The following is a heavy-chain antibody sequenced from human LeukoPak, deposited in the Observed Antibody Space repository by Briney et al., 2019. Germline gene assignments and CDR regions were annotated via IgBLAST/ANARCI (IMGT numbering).Heavy chain of an antibody. V-gene: IGHV3-7*01. CDR2: IKEDGSEK. CDR1: GFTFSTYW. CDR3: AIDSSGYQ. Sequence: GGSLRLSCAASGFTFSTYWMSWVRQAPGKGLEWVANIKEDGSEKYYGDSVKGRFTISRDNAKNSLYLEMNSLRVEDTAVYYCAIDSSGYQWGQGTLVTVSS. J-gene: IGHJ4*02. D-gene: IGHD3-22*01.